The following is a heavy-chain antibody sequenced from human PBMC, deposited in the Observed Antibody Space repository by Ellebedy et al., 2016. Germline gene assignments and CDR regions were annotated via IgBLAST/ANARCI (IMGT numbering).Heavy chain of an antibody. CDR1: GGSMTGYY. CDR2: VSYSGST. CDR3: ARDPMWGFDP. D-gene: IGHD3-10*02. J-gene: IGHJ5*02. Sequence: GSLRLXXSVSGGSMTGYYWPWIRQPPGKGLEWIGYVSYSGSTIYNPSLKSRVTISIDTSKNRFSLKLTSVTAADTAVYYCARDPMWGFDPWGQGTLVTVSS. V-gene: IGHV4-59*01.